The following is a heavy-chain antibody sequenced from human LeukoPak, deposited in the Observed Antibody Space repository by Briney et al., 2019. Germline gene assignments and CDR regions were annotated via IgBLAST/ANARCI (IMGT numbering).Heavy chain of an antibody. CDR1: GFGFSNYW. J-gene: IGHJ4*01. CDR2: ISGSGGST. V-gene: IGHV3-23*01. CDR3: QARHGY. Sequence: GGSLRLSCAASGFGFSNYWMSWVRQAPGKGLEWVSAISGSGGSTYYADSVKGRFTVSRDNSKNTLYLQMNSLRAADTAVYYCQARHGYWGHGTLVTVSS. D-gene: IGHD6-6*01.